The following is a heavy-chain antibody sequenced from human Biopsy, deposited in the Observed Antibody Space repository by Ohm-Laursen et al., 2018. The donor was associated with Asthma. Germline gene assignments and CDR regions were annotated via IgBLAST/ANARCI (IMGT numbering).Heavy chain of an antibody. CDR2: HDHVEGGT. D-gene: IGHD4-17*01. J-gene: IGHJ4*02. V-gene: IGHV1-24*01. CDR3: ASDFPKDYVRYNFQF. Sequence: ASVKVSCKISGYSLTDLSMHWVRQAPGQGLEWMGGHDHVEGGTVNAWRFQGRVTMTEDTSTDTAYMELSSLSFDDTTVYYCASDFPKDYVRYNFQFWGQGTLVTVSS. CDR1: GYSLTDLS.